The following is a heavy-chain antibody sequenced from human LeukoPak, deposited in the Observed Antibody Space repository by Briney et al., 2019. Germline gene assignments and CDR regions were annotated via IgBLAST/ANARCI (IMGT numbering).Heavy chain of an antibody. CDR2: IIPIFGIA. CDR1: GGTFSSYA. CDR3: AREPLSVHDRINWFDP. V-gene: IGHV1-69*04. Sequence: SVKVSCKASGGTFSSYAISWVRQAPEQGLEWMGRIIPIFGIANYAQKFQGRVTITADKSTSTAYMELSSLRSEDTAVYYCAREPLSVHDRINWFDPWGQGTLVTVSS. D-gene: IGHD2/OR15-2a*01. J-gene: IGHJ5*02.